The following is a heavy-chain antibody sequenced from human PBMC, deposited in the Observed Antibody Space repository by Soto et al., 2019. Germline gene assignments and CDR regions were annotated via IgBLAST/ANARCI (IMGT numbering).Heavy chain of an antibody. CDR1: GGSFSGYY. D-gene: IGHD6-19*01. J-gene: IGHJ5*02. CDR2: INHSGST. CDR3: ASPQGWYSPRLGDWFDP. Sequence: LSLTCAVYGGSFSGYYWSWIRQPPGKGLEWIGEINHSGSTNYNPSLKSRVTISVDTPKNQFSLKLSSVTAADTAVYYCASPQGWYSPRLGDWFDPWGQGTLVTVSS. V-gene: IGHV4-34*01.